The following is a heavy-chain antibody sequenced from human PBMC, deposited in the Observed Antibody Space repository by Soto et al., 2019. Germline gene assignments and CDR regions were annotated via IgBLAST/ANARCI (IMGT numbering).Heavy chain of an antibody. CDR1: GFAFSSYW. CDR3: ARSSLLAFDI. D-gene: IGHD3-10*01. CDR2: TNSDGSNT. J-gene: IGHJ3*02. V-gene: IGHV3-74*01. Sequence: GGSLRLSCAASGFAFSSYWMNWVRQAPGKGLVWVSRTNSDGSNTNYADSVKGRFTISRDNAKNTLYLQMNSLRAEDTAVYYCARSSLLAFDIWGQGTMVTVS.